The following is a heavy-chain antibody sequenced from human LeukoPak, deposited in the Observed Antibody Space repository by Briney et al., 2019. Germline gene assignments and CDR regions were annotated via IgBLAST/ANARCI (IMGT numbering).Heavy chain of an antibody. V-gene: IGHV4-39*01. CDR3: ARLFDY. Sequence: SETLSLTCIVSGGSISSSNYYWGWIRQPPGKGLEWIGTIYNSGNTYYNPSLKSRVTISVDTSKNQVSLKLTSVTAADTAVYYCARLFDYWGQGTLVTVSS. J-gene: IGHJ4*02. CDR1: GGSISSSNYY. CDR2: IYNSGNT. D-gene: IGHD2-21*01.